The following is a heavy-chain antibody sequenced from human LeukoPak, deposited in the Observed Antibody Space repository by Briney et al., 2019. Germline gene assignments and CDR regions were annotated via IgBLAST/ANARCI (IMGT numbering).Heavy chain of an antibody. CDR1: GYTFTSYD. J-gene: IGHJ4*02. V-gene: IGHV1-8*01. Sequence: ASVKVSCKASGYTFTSYDINWVRQATGQGLEWMGWINPNSGNTGYAQKFQGRVTMTRNTSISTAYMELSSLRSEDAAVYYCAKETWAGTGTSSGLPNDYWGQGTLVTVSS. CDR3: AKETWAGTGTSSGLPNDY. D-gene: IGHD1-1*01. CDR2: INPNSGNT.